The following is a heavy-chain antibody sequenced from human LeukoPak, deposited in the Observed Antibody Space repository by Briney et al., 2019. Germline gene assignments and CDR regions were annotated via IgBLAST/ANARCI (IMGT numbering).Heavy chain of an antibody. CDR2: ISYDGSNK. J-gene: IGHJ6*03. CDR3: AKDGESIAARYYYYMDV. D-gene: IGHD6-6*01. CDR1: GFTFSSYG. Sequence: GGSLRLSCAASGFTFSSYGMHWVRQAPGKGLEWVAVISYDGSNKYYADSVKGRFTISRDNSKNTLYLQMNSLRAEDTAVYYCAKDGESIAARYYYYMDVWGKGTTVTVSS. V-gene: IGHV3-30*18.